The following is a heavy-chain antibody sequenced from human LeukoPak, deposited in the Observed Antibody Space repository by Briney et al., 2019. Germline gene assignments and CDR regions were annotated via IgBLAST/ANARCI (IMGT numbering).Heavy chain of an antibody. CDR2: ISSSGSTI. CDR1: GFTFSSYE. V-gene: IGHV3-48*03. J-gene: IGHJ4*02. D-gene: IGHD3-22*01. CDR3: VRDYYYSVDY. Sequence: GGSLRLSCAASGFTFSSYEMNWVRQAPGKGLEWVSYISSSGSTIYYADSVKGRFTISRDNAKNSLYLQMNSLRAEDTAVYYCVRDYYYSVDYWGQGTLVTVSS.